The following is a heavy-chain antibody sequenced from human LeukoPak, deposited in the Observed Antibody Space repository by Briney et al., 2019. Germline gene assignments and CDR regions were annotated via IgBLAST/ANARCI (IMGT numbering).Heavy chain of an antibody. J-gene: IGHJ4*02. CDR2: ISGSGGST. D-gene: IGHD6-19*01. CDR3: ARVIAVVSDY. Sequence: PGGSLGLSCAASGFTFSSYAMSWVRQAPGKGLEWVSAISGSGGSTYYADSVKGRFTISRDNSKNTLYLQLNSLRAEDTAVYYCARVIAVVSDYWGQGTLVTVSS. V-gene: IGHV3-23*01. CDR1: GFTFSSYA.